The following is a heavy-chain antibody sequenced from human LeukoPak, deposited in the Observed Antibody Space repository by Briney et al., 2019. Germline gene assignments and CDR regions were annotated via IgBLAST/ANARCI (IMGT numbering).Heavy chain of an antibody. CDR3: AKSYYGSGSPTPYYFDY. Sequence: PGGSLRLSCAASGFTFSSYGMSWVRQAPGKGLEWVSAISGSGGSTYYADSVKGRFTISRDNSKNTLYLQMNSLRAEDTAVYYCAKSYYGSGSPTPYYFDYWGQGTLVTVSS. CDR2: ISGSGGST. CDR1: GFTFSSYG. J-gene: IGHJ4*02. D-gene: IGHD3-10*01. V-gene: IGHV3-23*01.